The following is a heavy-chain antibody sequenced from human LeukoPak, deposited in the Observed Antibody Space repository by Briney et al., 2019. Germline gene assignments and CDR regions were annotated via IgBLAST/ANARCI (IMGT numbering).Heavy chain of an antibody. J-gene: IGHJ3*02. Sequence: PGGSLRLSCVASGFTFSTYGMSWVRQAPGKGLEWVSYFSVGGTLIYYADSVKGRFTISGDNSKNTLYLQMNSLRAEDTAVYYCAKALPYYYDSRDAFDIWGQGTMVTVSS. V-gene: IGHV3-23*01. D-gene: IGHD3-22*01. CDR1: GFTFSTYG. CDR2: FSVGGTLI. CDR3: AKALPYYYDSRDAFDI.